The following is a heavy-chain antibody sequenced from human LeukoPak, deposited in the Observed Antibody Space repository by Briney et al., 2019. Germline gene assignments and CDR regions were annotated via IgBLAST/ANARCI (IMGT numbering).Heavy chain of an antibody. Sequence: SETLSLTCAVYGGSFSGYYWSWIRQPPGEGLEWIGEINHSGSTNYNPSLKSRVTISVDTSKNQFSLKLSSVTAADTAVYYCARVIQVWRTYYYDSSGYYYFDYWGQGTLVTVSS. V-gene: IGHV4-34*01. D-gene: IGHD3-22*01. CDR2: INHSGST. CDR1: GGSFSGYY. J-gene: IGHJ4*02. CDR3: ARVIQVWRTYYYDSSGYYYFDY.